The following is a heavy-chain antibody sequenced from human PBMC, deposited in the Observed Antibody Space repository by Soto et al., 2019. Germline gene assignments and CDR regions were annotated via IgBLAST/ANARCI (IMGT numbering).Heavy chain of an antibody. D-gene: IGHD2-2*01. CDR2: IYYSGST. CDR1: GGSISSGDYY. Sequence: QVQLQESGPGLVKPSQTLSLTCTVSGGSISSGDYYWSWIRQPPGKGLEWIGYIYYSGSTYYNPSXXSRVTNTEDTXXNXFXXKLSSVTTADTDVYCCASILEDIVLVPAARGAFDIWGQGTMVTVSS. J-gene: IGHJ3*02. V-gene: IGHV4-30-4*01. CDR3: ASILEDIVLVPAARGAFDI.